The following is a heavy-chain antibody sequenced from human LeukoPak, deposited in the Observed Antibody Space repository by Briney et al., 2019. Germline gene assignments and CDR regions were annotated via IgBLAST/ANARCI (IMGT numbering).Heavy chain of an antibody. CDR2: IYYSGST. J-gene: IGHJ4*02. D-gene: IGHD3-22*01. CDR1: GGSISSGGYY. V-gene: IGHV4-31*03. CDR3: ARDQGIYYDSSGYSY. Sequence: SETLSLTCTVSGGSISSGGYYWSWIRQHPGKGLEWIGYIYYSGSTYYNPSLKSRVTISVDTSKNQFSLKLSSVTAADTAVYYCARDQGIYYDSSGYSYWGQGTLVTVSS.